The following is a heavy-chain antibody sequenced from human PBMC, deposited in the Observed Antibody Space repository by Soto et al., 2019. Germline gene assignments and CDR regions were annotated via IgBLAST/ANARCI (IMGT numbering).Heavy chain of an antibody. D-gene: IGHD3-22*01. CDR3: ARASPQVVVITWFDP. Sequence: SETLSLTCAVYGGSFSDYYWSWIRQPPGKGLEWIGEINHSGSTNYNPSLKSRVTISVDTSKDQFSLKLSSVTAADTAVYYCARASPQVVVITWFDPRGQGTLVTVSS. CDR1: GGSFSDYY. J-gene: IGHJ5*02. V-gene: IGHV4-34*01. CDR2: INHSGST.